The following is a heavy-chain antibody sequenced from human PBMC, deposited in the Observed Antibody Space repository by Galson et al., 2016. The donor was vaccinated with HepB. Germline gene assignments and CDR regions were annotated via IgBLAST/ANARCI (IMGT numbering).Heavy chain of an antibody. V-gene: IGHV3-21*01. CDR3: ARDRAYYDFWSGVNWFDP. J-gene: IGHJ5*02. D-gene: IGHD3-3*01. CDR1: GFSFFNYN. CDR2: ISRSSGYI. Sequence: SLRLSCAASGFSFFNYNMNWVRQAPGKGLEWVSSISRSSGYIYYADSVKGRFTISRDNARNTPYLQMNSLRVEDTAAYYCARDRAYYDFWSGVNWFDPWGQGTLVTVSS.